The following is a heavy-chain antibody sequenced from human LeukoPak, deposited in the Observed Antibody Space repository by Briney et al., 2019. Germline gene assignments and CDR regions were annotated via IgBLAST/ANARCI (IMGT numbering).Heavy chain of an antibody. D-gene: IGHD2-15*01. CDR2: INSDGSST. CDR1: GFTFSNYW. CDR3: AKVGVIAATGWFDP. Sequence: GGSLRLSCAASGFTFSNYWMHWVRQTRGKGLVWVSRINSDGSSTTYADAVKGRFTISRDNAKNTLYLQMNSLRAEDTAVYYCAKVGVIAATGWFDPWGQGTLVTVSS. J-gene: IGHJ5*02. V-gene: IGHV3-74*01.